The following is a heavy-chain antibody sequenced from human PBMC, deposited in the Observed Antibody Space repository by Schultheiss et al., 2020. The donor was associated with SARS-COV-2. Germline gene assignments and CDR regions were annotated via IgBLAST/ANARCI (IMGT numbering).Heavy chain of an antibody. Sequence: GGSLRLSCAASGFTVSSNYMSWVRQAPGKGLEWVSVIYSGGSTYYADSVKGRFTISRDNAKNSLYLQMNSLRAEDTAVYYCAREHTGWFGELSGFDPWGQGTLVTVSS. CDR2: IYSGGST. D-gene: IGHD3-10*01. V-gene: IGHV3-66*01. J-gene: IGHJ5*02. CDR1: GFTVSSNY. CDR3: AREHTGWFGELSGFDP.